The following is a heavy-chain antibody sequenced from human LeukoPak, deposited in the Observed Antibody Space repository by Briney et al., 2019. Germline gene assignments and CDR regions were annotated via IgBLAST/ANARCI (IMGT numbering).Heavy chain of an antibody. J-gene: IGHJ4*02. Sequence: ASVKVSCKASGYTFTGYYMHWVRQAPGQGLEWMGWINPNSGGTNYAQKFQGSVTMTRDTSISTAYMELSRLRSDDTAVYYCAREGTTVTKSPLYVYWGQGTLVTVSS. CDR1: GYTFTGYY. CDR3: AREGTTVTKSPLYVY. CDR2: INPNSGGT. D-gene: IGHD4-17*01. V-gene: IGHV1-2*02.